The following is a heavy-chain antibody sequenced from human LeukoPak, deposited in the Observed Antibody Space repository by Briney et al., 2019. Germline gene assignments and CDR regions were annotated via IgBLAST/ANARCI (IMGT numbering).Heavy chain of an antibody. J-gene: IGHJ5*02. Sequence: PRGSLRLSCVASGFTFGSHAMAWVRQAPGKGLEWVSVIGYSAGTNYADSVKGRFTISRDNSKNTLYLQMNSLRAEDTAVCYCATSGYSGYDRPSWGQGTLVTV. CDR2: IGYSAGT. V-gene: IGHV3-23*01. CDR3: ATSGYSGYDRPS. D-gene: IGHD5-12*01. CDR1: GFTFGSHA.